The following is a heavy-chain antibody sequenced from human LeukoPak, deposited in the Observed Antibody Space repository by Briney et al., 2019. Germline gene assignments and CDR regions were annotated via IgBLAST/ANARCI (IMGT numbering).Heavy chain of an antibody. V-gene: IGHV3-23*01. CDR3: ARDMVPAAINNWFDP. D-gene: IGHD2-2*01. CDR2: IRGSGGST. J-gene: IGHJ5*02. CDR1: GFTFSSYA. Sequence: PGGSLRLSCAASGFTFSSYAMSWVRQAPGKGLEWVSAIRGSGGSTYYADSVKGRFTISRDNSKNTLYLQMNSLRAEDTAVYYRARDMVPAAINNWFDPWGQGTLVTVSS.